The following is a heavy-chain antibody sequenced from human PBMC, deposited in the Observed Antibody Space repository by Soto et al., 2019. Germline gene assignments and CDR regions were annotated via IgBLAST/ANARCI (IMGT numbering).Heavy chain of an antibody. CDR2: INPNSGGT. V-gene: IGHV1-2*02. D-gene: IGHD3-22*01. CDR1: GYTFTGYY. CDR3: ARDRDYYDSIGGWFDP. Sequence: ASVKVSCKASGYTFTGYYMHWVRQAPGQGLEWMGWINPNSGGTNYAQKFQGRVTMTRDTSISTAYMELSRLRSDDTAVYYCARDRDYYDSIGGWFDPWGQGTLVTVS. J-gene: IGHJ5*02.